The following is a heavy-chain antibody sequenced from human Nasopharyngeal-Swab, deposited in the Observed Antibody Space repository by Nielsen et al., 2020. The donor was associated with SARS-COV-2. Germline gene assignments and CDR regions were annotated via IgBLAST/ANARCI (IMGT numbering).Heavy chain of an antibody. CDR3: AREDRWTLTSFYYALDV. Sequence: SETLSLTCSVSGVSISSGSYYWSWIRQPAGKGLEWIGHMYTSGNTNYNPSLKSRVAISMDTSKNQFSLRLSSVTAADTAVYYCAREDRWTLTSFYYALDVWGQGSTVTVSS. J-gene: IGHJ6*02. CDR1: GVSISSGSYY. V-gene: IGHV4-61*09. CDR2: MYTSGNT. D-gene: IGHD3-9*01.